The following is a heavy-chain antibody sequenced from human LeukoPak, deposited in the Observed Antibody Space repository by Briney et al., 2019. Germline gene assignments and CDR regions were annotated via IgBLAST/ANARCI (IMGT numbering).Heavy chain of an antibody. V-gene: IGHV3-7*01. D-gene: IGHD3-10*01. CDR2: IKQDGSEK. J-gene: IGHJ6*02. CDR3: QASHHYGSGKYGMDV. Sequence: GGSLRLSCAASGFTFSSYWMSWVRQAPGKGLEWVANIKQDGSEKYYVDSVKGRFTISRDNAKNSLYLQMNSLRAEDTAVYYCQASHHYGSGKYGMDVWGQGTTVTVSS. CDR1: GFTFSSYW.